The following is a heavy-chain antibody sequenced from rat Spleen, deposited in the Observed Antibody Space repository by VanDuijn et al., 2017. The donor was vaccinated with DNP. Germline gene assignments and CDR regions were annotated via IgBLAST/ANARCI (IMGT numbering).Heavy chain of an antibody. CDR1: GFTFSSYW. D-gene: IGHD1-1*01. V-gene: IGHV5-58*01. J-gene: IGHJ3*01. Sequence: EVQLVETGGGLVQPGRSLKLSCVASGFTFSSYWMYWIRQAPGKGLEWVASINTDGGSTYYPDSVKGRFTVSRDNAENTVYLQMNSLRSEDTATYYCTTRDYFTGPYNSFPYWGQGTLVTVSS. CDR3: TTRDYFTGPYNSFPY. CDR2: INTDGGST.